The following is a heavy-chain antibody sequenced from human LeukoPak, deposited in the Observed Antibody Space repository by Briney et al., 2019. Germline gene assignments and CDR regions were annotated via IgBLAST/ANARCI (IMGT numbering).Heavy chain of an antibody. V-gene: IGHV1-18*01. D-gene: IGHD3-9*01. J-gene: IGHJ4*02. CDR1: GYTFTSYG. CDR2: ISAYNGNT. CDR3: ARDRGRYFDWLSQYYFDY. Sequence: ASVKVSCKASGYTFTSYGISWVRQAPGQGLEWMGWISAYNGNTNYAQKLQGRVTMTTDTSTSTAYMELRSLRSDDTAVYYCARDRGRYFDWLSQYYFDYWGQGTLVTVSS.